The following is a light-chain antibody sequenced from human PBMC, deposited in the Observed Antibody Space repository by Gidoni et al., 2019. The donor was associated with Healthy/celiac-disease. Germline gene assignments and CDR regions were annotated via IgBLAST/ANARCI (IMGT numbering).Light chain of an antibody. V-gene: IGKV1-39*01. CDR3: QLEGK. CDR2: AAS. Sequence: DIQMTQSPSSLSASVGDRVTITCRASQSISSYLNWYQQKPGKAPKLLIYAASSLQSGVPSRFSGSGSGTDFTLTISSLQPEDFATYYCQLEGKFGQGTKVEIK. CDR1: QSISSY. J-gene: IGKJ1*01.